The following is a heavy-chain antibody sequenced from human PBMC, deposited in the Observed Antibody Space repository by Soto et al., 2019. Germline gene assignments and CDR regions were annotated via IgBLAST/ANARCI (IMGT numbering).Heavy chain of an antibody. Sequence: PSETLSLTCTVSGGSISSYYWSWIRQPPGKGLEWIGYIYYSGSTNYNPSLKSRVTISVDTSKNQFSLKLSSVTAADTAVYYCARAGTPEPAVLYYYYYMDVWGKGTTVTVSS. CDR3: ARAGTPEPAVLYYYYYMDV. J-gene: IGHJ6*03. V-gene: IGHV4-59*01. D-gene: IGHD3-10*01. CDR2: IYYSGST. CDR1: GGSISSYY.